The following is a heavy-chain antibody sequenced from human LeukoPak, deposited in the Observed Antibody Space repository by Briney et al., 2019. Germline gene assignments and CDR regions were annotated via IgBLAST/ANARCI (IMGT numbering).Heavy chain of an antibody. Sequence: PSETLSLTCTVCGYSISSGYYWGWIRQPPGKGLECIGSIYHSGSTYYNPSLKSRVTISVDTSKNQFSLKLSSVTAADTAVYYCAREAVVPAALIDYWGQGTLVTVSS. V-gene: IGHV4-38-2*02. CDR2: IYHSGST. CDR3: AREAVVPAALIDY. D-gene: IGHD2-2*01. CDR1: GYSISSGYY. J-gene: IGHJ4*02.